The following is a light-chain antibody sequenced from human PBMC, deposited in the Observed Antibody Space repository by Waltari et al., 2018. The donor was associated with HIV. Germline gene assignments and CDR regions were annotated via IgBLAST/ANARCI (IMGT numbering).Light chain of an antibody. Sequence: ILMTQSPATVSVSPGERVTLSCTASHSIFNNVAWYQQRRGQAPRLVIYGASTRVTGVPDRFSGSGSGTEFILTISSVQSEDFALYFCQQYNDWLALTFGGGTKVEV. J-gene: IGKJ4*01. CDR2: GAS. CDR1: HSIFNN. CDR3: QQYNDWLALT. V-gene: IGKV3-15*01.